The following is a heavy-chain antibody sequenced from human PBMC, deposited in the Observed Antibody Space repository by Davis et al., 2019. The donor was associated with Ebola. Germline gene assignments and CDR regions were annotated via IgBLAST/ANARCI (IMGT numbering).Heavy chain of an antibody. V-gene: IGHV1-18*01. J-gene: IGHJ4*02. CDR2: ISAYNLKT. CDR1: GYAFTTYG. CDR3: ARRQGYSDDELHY. Sequence: ASVKVSCKASGYAFTTYGISWVRQAPGQGLEWMGWISAYNLKTKYAQKVQGRVTLTADTSTDTAYMELRSLRPDDTAVYYCARRQGYSDDELHYWGQGTLVTVSS. D-gene: IGHD5-12*01.